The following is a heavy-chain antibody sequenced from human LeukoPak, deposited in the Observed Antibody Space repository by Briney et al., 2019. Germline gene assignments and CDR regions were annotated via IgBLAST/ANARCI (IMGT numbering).Heavy chain of an antibody. J-gene: IGHJ5*01. V-gene: IGHV3-33*08. D-gene: IGHD2-2*01. CDR3: ATDSSLSPDS. Sequence: GGSLRPSCAPSGFSFSTYGMHWVRQAPGKGLEWVAVIWYDGSNKYYADSVKGRFTISRDNSKNTLYLQMNSLRAEDTAVYYCATDSSLSPDSWGQGTLVTVSS. CDR1: GFSFSTYG. CDR2: IWYDGSNK.